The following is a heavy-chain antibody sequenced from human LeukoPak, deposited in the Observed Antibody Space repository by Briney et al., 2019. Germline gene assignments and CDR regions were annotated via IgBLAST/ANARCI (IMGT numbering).Heavy chain of an antibody. CDR3: ARGGRATVTT. Sequence: PSETLSLTCTVSGGSISSSSYYWGWIRQPPGKGLEWIGSIYYSGSTYYNPFLKSRVTISVDTSKNQFSLKLSSVTAADTAVYYCARGGRATVTTWGQGTLVTVSS. J-gene: IGHJ5*02. V-gene: IGHV4-39*01. CDR2: IYYSGST. CDR1: GGSISSSSYY. D-gene: IGHD4-17*01.